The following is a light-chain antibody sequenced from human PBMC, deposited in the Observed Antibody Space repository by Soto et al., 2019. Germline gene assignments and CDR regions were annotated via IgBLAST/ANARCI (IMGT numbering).Light chain of an antibody. CDR3: QQYGSSLTWT. CDR1: QSVSSSY. V-gene: IGKV3-20*01. Sequence: EIVLTQSPGTLSLSPGERATLSCRASQSVSSSYLAWYQQKPGQAPRLLIYGASSRATGIPDRFSGSGSGTDFTLTISRLEPEDFAVYYCQQYGSSLTWTFXQGTKLDIK. CDR2: GAS. J-gene: IGKJ1*01.